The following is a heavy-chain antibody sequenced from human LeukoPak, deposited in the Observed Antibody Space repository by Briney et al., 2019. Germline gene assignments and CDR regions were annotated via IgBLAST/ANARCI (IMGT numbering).Heavy chain of an antibody. J-gene: IGHJ4*02. Sequence: GGSLRLSCAASGFTFSNYSMNWVRQAPGKGLEWVSSISSSSSYIYYADSVKGRFTISRDNAKNSLYLQMNSLRAEDTAVYYCARSPQSGSGWYDYFDYWGQGTLVTVSS. CDR1: GFTFSNYS. D-gene: IGHD6-19*01. V-gene: IGHV3-21*04. CDR3: ARSPQSGSGWYDYFDY. CDR2: ISSSSSYI.